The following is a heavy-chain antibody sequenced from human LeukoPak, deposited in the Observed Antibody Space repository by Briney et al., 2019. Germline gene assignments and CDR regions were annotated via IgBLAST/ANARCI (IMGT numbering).Heavy chain of an antibody. V-gene: IGHV3-11*05. J-gene: IGHJ4*02. CDR2: IGTSSTYT. CDR1: GFTFSSYW. D-gene: IGHD5-24*01. Sequence: PGGSLRLSCAASGFTFSSYWMHWIRQAPGKGLEWVSYIGTSSTYTNNADSVKGRFSISRDNAKNSLYLQMNSLRVEDTAVYYCARGESRDYWGQGTLVTVSS. CDR3: ARGESRDY.